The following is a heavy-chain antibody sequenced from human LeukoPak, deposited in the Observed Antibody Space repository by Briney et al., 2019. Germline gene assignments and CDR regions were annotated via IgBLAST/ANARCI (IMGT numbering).Heavy chain of an antibody. V-gene: IGHV7-4-1*02. D-gene: IGHD4-17*01. Sequence: ASVKVSCKASGYTFTSYGISWVRQAPGQGLEWMGWINTNTGNPTYAQGFTGRFVFSLDTSVSTAYLQISSLKAEDTAVYYCARVYGESLPYYFDYWGQGTLVTVSS. CDR1: GYTFTSYG. J-gene: IGHJ4*02. CDR3: ARVYGESLPYYFDY. CDR2: INTNTGNP.